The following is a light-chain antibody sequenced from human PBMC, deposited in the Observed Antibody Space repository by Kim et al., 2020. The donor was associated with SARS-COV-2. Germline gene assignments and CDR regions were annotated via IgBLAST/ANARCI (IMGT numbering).Light chain of an antibody. CDR1: QSVSTN. Sequence: EIVMTQSPATLSVSPGERATLSCRASQSVSTNLAWYQQKPDQAPRLLIYGASTRDTGIAARFSGSGSGTEFSLTISSLQSEDFAVYYCQQYNGWPRTFGQGTKVEIK. CDR3: QQYNGWPRT. V-gene: IGKV3-15*01. J-gene: IGKJ1*01. CDR2: GAS.